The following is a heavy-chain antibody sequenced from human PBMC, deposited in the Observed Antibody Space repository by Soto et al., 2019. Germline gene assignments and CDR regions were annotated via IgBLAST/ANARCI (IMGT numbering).Heavy chain of an antibody. D-gene: IGHD4-17*01. Sequence: ASVKVSCKASGGTFSSYAISWVRQAPGQGLEWMGGIIPIFGTANYAQKFQGRVTITADESTSTAYMELSSLRSEDTAVYYCARDNAVTRNYYYYYGMDVWGQGTTVTVSS. CDR1: GGTFSSYA. CDR3: ARDNAVTRNYYYYYGMDV. J-gene: IGHJ6*02. V-gene: IGHV1-69*13. CDR2: IIPIFGTA.